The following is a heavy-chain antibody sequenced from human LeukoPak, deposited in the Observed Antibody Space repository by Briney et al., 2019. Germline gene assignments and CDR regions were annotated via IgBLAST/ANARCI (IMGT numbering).Heavy chain of an antibody. D-gene: IGHD3-22*01. J-gene: IGHJ5*02. V-gene: IGHV3-30-3*01. CDR3: ARGITMIVEVPSWFDP. Sequence: GGSLRLSCAASGFTFSSYAMHWVRQAPGKGLEWVAVISYDGSNKYYADSVKGRFTISRDNSKNTLYLQMNSLRAEDTAVYYCARGITMIVEVPSWFDPWGQGTLVTVSS. CDR2: ISYDGSNK. CDR1: GFTFSSYA.